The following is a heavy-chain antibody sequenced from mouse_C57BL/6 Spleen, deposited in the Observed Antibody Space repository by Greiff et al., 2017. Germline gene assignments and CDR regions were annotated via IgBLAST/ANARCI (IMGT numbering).Heavy chain of an antibody. CDR2: ISDGGSYT. CDR1: GFTFSSYA. D-gene: IGHD1-1*01. Sequence: EVKLVESGGGLVKPGGSLKLSCAASGFTFSSYAMSWVRQTPEKRLEWVATISDGGSYTYYPDNVKGRFTISRDNAKNNLYLQMSHLKSEDTAMYYCARDNGSSTLDYWGQGTTLTVSS. CDR3: ARDNGSSTLDY. J-gene: IGHJ2*01. V-gene: IGHV5-4*01.